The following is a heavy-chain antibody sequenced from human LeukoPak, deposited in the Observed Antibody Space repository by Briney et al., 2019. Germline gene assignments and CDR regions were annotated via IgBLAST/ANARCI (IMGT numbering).Heavy chain of an antibody. CDR2: IYSGGST. CDR1: GFTVSRNY. CDR3: ARVTYEVTISYNYFDY. V-gene: IGHV3-66*02. Sequence: GGSLRLSCAASGFTVSRNYMSWVRQAPGKGLEWVSVIYSGGSTYYADSVKGLFTISRDNSKNTLYLQMNSLRVEDTAVYYCARVTYEVTISYNYFDYWGQGTLVTVSS. D-gene: IGHD3-3*01. J-gene: IGHJ4*02.